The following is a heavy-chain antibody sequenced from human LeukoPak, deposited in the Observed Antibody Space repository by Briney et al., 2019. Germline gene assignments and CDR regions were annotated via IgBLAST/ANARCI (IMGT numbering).Heavy chain of an antibody. CDR1: GGSISSGSNS. D-gene: IGHD3-3*01. J-gene: IGHJ4*02. V-gene: IGHV4-61*02. CDR3: ARDRGYYTFDY. CDR2: IYTSGST. Sequence: SETLSLTCTVSGGSISSGSNSWSWIRQPAGKGLEWIGRIYTSGSTNYNPSLKSRVTISVDTSKNQFSLKLTSVTAAETAIYYCARDRGYYTFDYWGQGTLVTVSS.